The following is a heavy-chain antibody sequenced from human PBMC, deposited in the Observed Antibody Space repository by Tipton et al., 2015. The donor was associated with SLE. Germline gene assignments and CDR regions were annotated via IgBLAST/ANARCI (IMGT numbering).Heavy chain of an antibody. CDR1: GFDFSRNA. CDR2: LYLGGTTA. D-gene: IGHD1-26*01. CDR3: ARGWDAFDT. V-gene: IGHV3-23*03. Sequence: SLRLSCAASGFDFSRNAMTWVRQAPGKGLEWVSVLYLGGTTAYYADSVRGRSTVSRDVSKSSLYLQMNSLRAEDTAVYYCARGWDAFDTWGQGTTVTVSP. J-gene: IGHJ3*02.